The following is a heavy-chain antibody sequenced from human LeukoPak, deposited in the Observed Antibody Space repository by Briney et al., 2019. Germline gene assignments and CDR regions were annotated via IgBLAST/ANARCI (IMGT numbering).Heavy chain of an antibody. CDR3: ARVLSRFNYFDY. J-gene: IGHJ4*02. D-gene: IGHD3-3*01. V-gene: IGHV3-21*01. Sequence: GGSRRLSCAASGFTFRSYSMAWVRPHPGTGLDWVSSISSSSSYIYYADSVTGRFSISRDNAKNSLYLQMNSLRPEDTAVYYCARVLSRFNYFDYWGQGTLVTVSS. CDR1: GFTFRSYS. CDR2: ISSSSSYI.